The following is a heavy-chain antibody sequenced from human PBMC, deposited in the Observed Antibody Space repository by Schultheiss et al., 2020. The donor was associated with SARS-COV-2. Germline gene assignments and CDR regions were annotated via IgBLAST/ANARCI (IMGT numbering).Heavy chain of an antibody. CDR1: GFTFSNAW. CDR3: ARDKYVGAVAGIGYYYYGMDV. J-gene: IGHJ6*02. Sequence: GGSLRLSCAASGFTFSNAWMNWVRQAPGKGLEWVSSISSSSSYIYYADSVKGRFTISRDNAKNTLYLQMNSLRAEDTAVYYCARDKYVGAVAGIGYYYYGMDVWGQGTTVTVSS. V-gene: IGHV3-21*04. D-gene: IGHD6-19*01. CDR2: ISSSSSYI.